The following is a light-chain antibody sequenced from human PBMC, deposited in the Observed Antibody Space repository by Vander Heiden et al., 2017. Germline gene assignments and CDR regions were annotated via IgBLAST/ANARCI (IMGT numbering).Light chain of an antibody. J-gene: IGKJ5*01. CDR1: QSISSF. CDR2: AAS. CDR3: QQSDSTPIT. V-gene: IGKV1-39*01. Sequence: DIQMTQSPSSLSASVGDRVTITCRASQSISSFLNWYQQKPGKAPKLLIYAASSLRSGVPSRFSGSGSGTDFTLTISRLQPEDFVIYYCQQSDSTPITFGQGTPMEIK.